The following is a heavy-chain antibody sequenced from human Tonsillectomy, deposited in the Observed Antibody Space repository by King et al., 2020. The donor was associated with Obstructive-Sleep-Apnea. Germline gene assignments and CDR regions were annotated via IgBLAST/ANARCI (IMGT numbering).Heavy chain of an antibody. CDR2: ISSSSRYI. CDR3: ARDNLGGLFDY. V-gene: IGHV3-21*01. D-gene: IGHD3-16*01. CDR1: GFTCSSHS. Sequence: DVQLVESGGGLVKPGGSLRLSCASSGFTCSSHSMNWVRQAPRKGLEWVSSISSSSRYIDYADSLKGRVTISRDNAKNSLSPQTNSLRAEDTAVYYCARDNLGGLFDYWGQGTLVTVSP. J-gene: IGHJ4*02.